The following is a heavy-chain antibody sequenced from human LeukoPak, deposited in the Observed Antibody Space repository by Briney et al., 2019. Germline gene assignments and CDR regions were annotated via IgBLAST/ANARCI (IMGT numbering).Heavy chain of an antibody. J-gene: IGHJ2*01. D-gene: IGHD6-19*01. Sequence: ASVKVSCKASGYTFTGYYMHWVRQAPGQGLEWMGRINPNSGGTNYAQKFQGRVTMTRDTSISTAYMELSRLRSDDTAVYYCAKSMTLQWRGFFDLWGRGTHVTVSS. CDR2: INPNSGGT. V-gene: IGHV1-2*06. CDR1: GYTFTGYY. CDR3: AKSMTLQWRGFFDL.